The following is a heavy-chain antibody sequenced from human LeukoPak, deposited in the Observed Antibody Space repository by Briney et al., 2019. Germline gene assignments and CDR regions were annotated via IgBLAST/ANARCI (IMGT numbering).Heavy chain of an antibody. CDR3: ARDFGTGTALGIYGMDV. CDR2: IYTSGST. V-gene: IGHV4-4*07. CDR1: GGSISSYY. Sequence: PSETLSLTCTVSGGSISSYYWSWIRQPAGKGLEWIGRIYTSGSTNYNPSLKSRVTMSVDTSKNQFSPKLSSVTAADTAVYYCARDFGTGTALGIYGMDVWGQGTTVTVSS. J-gene: IGHJ6*02. D-gene: IGHD3/OR15-3a*01.